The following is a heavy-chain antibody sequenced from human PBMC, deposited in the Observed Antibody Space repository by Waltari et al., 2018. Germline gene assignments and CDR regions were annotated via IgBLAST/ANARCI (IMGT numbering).Heavy chain of an antibody. CDR3: ARHDAIFGAED. J-gene: IGHJ4*02. Sequence: QVQLQQWGAGLLKPSETLSLTCAVYGGSFSGYYWSWIRQPPGKGLEWIGEINHSGSTNYNPSLKSRVTISVGTSKNQFSLKLSSVTAADTAVYYCARHDAIFGAEDWGQGTLVTVSS. D-gene: IGHD3-3*01. CDR1: GGSFSGYY. V-gene: IGHV4-34*01. CDR2: INHSGST.